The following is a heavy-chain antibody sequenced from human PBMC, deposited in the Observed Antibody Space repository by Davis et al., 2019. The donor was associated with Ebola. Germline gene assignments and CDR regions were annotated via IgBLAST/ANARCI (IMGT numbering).Heavy chain of an antibody. D-gene: IGHD2-21*01. CDR1: GYTFTSYA. CDR3: ARVPCGGDCSMGVFDY. V-gene: IGHV1-3*01. Sequence: ASVKVSCKASGYTFTSYAMHWVRQAPGQRLEWMGWINAGNGNTKYSQKFQGRVTITRDTSASTAYMELSSLRSEDTAVYYCARVPCGGDCSMGVFDYWGQGTLVTVSS. CDR2: INAGNGNT. J-gene: IGHJ4*02.